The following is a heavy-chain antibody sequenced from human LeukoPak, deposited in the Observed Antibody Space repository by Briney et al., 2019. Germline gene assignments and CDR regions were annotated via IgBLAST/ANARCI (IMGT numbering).Heavy chain of an antibody. CDR2: IYYSGST. D-gene: IGHD5-12*01. V-gene: IGHV4-59*08. J-gene: IGHJ5*02. CDR1: GGSISSYY. CDR3: ASGVVATISNT. Sequence: SETLSLTCTVSGGSISSYYWSWIRQPPGKGLEWIGYIYYSGSTNYNPSLKSRVTISVDTSKNQFSLRLTSVTAADTAVYYCASGVVATISNTWGQGTLVTVSS.